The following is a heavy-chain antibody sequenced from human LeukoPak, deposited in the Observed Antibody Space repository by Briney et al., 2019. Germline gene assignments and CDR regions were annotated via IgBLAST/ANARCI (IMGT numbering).Heavy chain of an antibody. CDR3: ARGPYGSGSYSRGYWFDP. V-gene: IGHV5-51*01. J-gene: IGHJ5*02. CDR1: GYSFTSYW. CDR2: IYPGDSDT. Sequence: GESLKISCKGSGYSFTSYWIGWVRPMPGKGLEWMGIIYPGDSDTRYSPSFQGQVTISADKSISTAYLQWSSLKASDTAMYYCARGPYGSGSYSRGYWFDPWGQGTLVTVSS. D-gene: IGHD3-10*01.